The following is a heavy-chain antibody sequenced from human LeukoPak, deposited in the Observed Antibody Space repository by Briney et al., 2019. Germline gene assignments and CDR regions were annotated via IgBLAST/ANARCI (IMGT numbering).Heavy chain of an antibody. CDR1: GFTFCSSG. CDR2: VWYDGINI. V-gene: IGHV3-33*01. Sequence: GGSLRLSCSASGFTFCSSGMRWVRQAPGTRLEWVADVWYDGINIYYADSVKGRFTISRDNSQNTLYLQINTLRAEDTAVYYCARSTSSEYDIYHFDYWGQGTLVTVSS. CDR3: ARSTSSEYDIYHFDY. D-gene: IGHD3-9*01. J-gene: IGHJ4*02.